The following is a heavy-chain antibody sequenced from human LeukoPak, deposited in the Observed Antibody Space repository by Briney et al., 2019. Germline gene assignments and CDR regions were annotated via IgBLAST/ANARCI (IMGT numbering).Heavy chain of an antibody. Sequence: PGGSLRLSCAASGFTFSSYAMSWVRQAPGKGLEWVANIKQDGSEKYYVDSVKGRFTISRDNAKNSLYLQMNSLRAEDTAVYYCARDPPYFDYYDSSGLGGWGQGTLVTVSS. J-gene: IGHJ4*02. D-gene: IGHD3-22*01. CDR1: GFTFSSYA. V-gene: IGHV3-7*01. CDR2: IKQDGSEK. CDR3: ARDPPYFDYYDSSGLGG.